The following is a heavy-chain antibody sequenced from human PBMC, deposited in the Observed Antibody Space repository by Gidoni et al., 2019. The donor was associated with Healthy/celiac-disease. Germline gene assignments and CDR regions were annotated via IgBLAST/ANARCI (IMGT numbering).Heavy chain of an antibody. CDR2: ISYDGSNK. CDR1: GFTFSSYA. D-gene: IGHD5-18*01. J-gene: IGHJ3*02. V-gene: IGHV3-30-3*01. Sequence: GFTFSSYAMHWVRQAPGKGLEWVAVISYDGSNKYYADSVKGRFTISRDNSKNTLYLQMNSLRAEDTAVYYCARGYSSAHDAFDIWGQGTMVTVSS. CDR3: ARGYSSAHDAFDI.